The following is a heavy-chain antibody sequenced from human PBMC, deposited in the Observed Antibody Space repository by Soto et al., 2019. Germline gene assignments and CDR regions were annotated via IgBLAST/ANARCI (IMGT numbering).Heavy chain of an antibody. CDR3: VRRHVSATGIDWFDP. CDR2: INAANGDT. J-gene: IGHJ5*02. V-gene: IGHV1-3*01. D-gene: IGHD6-13*01. Sequence: QVQLVQSGTEVKKPGASVKVSCKDSGYTFTSYGIHWVRQAPGQRLEWMGWINAANGDTKYSPKFQGRVTITRDTSASTAYMELSSLRSEDTAVYYYVRRHVSATGIDWFDPWGQGTLVTVSS. CDR1: GYTFTSYG.